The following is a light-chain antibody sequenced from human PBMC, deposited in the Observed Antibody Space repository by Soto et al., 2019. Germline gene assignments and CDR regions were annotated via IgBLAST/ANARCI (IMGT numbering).Light chain of an antibody. CDR2: KDS. CDR3: QKHNAYPIT. V-gene: IGKV1-5*03. J-gene: IGKJ5*01. Sequence: DIQMIQSPSTLSASVGDRVTITCRASQSISDWLAWYQQKPGKAPYLLIYKDSNLESGVPSRFSGSGSGTEFTLTISSLQPDDFANYYGQKHNAYPITFGQGTRLENK. CDR1: QSISDW.